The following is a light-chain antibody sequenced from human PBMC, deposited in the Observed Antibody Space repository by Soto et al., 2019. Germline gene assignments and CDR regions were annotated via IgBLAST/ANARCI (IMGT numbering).Light chain of an antibody. Sequence: DIQMTQSPSSLSASVGDRVTISCQASQDISNSLNWYQQKPGKAPKLLIYAASTLQSGVPSRFSGSGSGTDFTLTISSLQPEDFATYYCQQLNTFGPGTKVDIK. CDR1: QDISNS. CDR2: AAS. J-gene: IGKJ3*01. V-gene: IGKV1-9*01. CDR3: QQLNT.